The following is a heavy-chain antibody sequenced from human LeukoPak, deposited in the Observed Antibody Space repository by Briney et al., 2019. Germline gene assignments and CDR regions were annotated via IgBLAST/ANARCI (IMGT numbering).Heavy chain of an antibody. CDR2: ISAYNGNT. J-gene: IGHJ4*02. Sequence: GASVKVSCKASGYTFTSYGISWVRQAPGQGLEWMGWISAYNGNTNYAQKLQGRVTMTTDTSTSTAYMELRSLRSDDTAVYYCARDLSRGSTYYDFWSGYYEYYFDYWGQGTLVTVSS. CDR1: GYTFTSYG. CDR3: ARDLSRGSTYYDFWSGYYEYYFDY. D-gene: IGHD3-3*01. V-gene: IGHV1-18*01.